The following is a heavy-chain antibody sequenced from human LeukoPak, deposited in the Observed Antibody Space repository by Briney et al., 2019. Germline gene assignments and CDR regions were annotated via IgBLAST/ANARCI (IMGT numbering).Heavy chain of an antibody. J-gene: IGHJ3*02. CDR2: ISAYNGNT. Sequence: GASVKVSCKASGYTFTSYGISWVRQAPGQGLEWMGWISAYNGNTNYAQKLQGRVTMTTDTSTSTAYMELRSLRSDDTAVYYCARDECYSSGWAETLHTFDIWAQGTMFTVSS. CDR3: ARDECYSSGWAETLHTFDI. V-gene: IGHV1-18*01. D-gene: IGHD6-19*01. CDR1: GYTFTSYG.